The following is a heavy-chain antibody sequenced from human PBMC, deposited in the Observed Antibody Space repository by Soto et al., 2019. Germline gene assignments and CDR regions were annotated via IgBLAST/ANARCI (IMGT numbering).Heavy chain of an antibody. V-gene: IGHV3-74*03. Sequence: GSLRLSCAVSGFTFSTHWMHWVRQVPGKGLEWVSNINPDGSTIKYVDSVKGRFTISRDNAKNTVSLQMDSLRAEDSAIYYCASRSGWSQGTLVTVSS. CDR2: INPDGSTI. CDR3: ASRSG. J-gene: IGHJ4*02. D-gene: IGHD6-19*01. CDR1: GFTFSTHW.